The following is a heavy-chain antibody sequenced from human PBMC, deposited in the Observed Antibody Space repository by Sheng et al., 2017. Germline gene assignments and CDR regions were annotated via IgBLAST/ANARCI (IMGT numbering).Heavy chain of an antibody. CDR2: IIPIFGTA. V-gene: IGHV1-69*05. CDR1: GGTFSSYA. J-gene: IGHJ6*03. Sequence: QVQLVQSGAEVKKPGSSVKVSCKASGGTFSSYAISWVRQAPGQGLEWMGGIIPIFGTANYAQKFQGRVTITTDESTSTAYMELSSLRSEDTAVYYCARDNRVEMAKRPYYYMDVWGKGTTVTVSS. CDR3: ARDNRVEMAKRPYYYMDV. D-gene: IGHD5-12*01.